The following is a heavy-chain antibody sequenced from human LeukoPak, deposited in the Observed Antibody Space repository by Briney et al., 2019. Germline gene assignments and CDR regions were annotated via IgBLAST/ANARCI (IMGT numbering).Heavy chain of an antibody. V-gene: IGHV3-7*04. CDR2: IKQDGSEK. J-gene: IGHJ4*02. Sequence: GGSLRLSCAASGFPFSTYWMSWVRQGPGKGLECVANIKQDGSEKNYVDSVKGRFTISRDNAKNSLYLQMNSLRAEDTAVYYCARGLLAAPGIDYWGPGALVTVSS. CDR3: ARGLLAAPGIDY. CDR1: GFPFSTYW. D-gene: IGHD6-13*01.